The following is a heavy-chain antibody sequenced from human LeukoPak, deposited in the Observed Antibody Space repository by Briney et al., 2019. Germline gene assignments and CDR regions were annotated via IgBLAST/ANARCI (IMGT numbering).Heavy chain of an antibody. CDR3: ARSPRDYDYVWGRYRYTPSGAFDI. D-gene: IGHD3-16*02. J-gene: IGHJ3*02. Sequence: GASVKVSCKASGGTFSSYAISWVRQAPGQGLEWMGGIIPIFGTANYAQKFQGRVTITTDESTSTAYMELSSLRSEDTAVFYCARSPRDYDYVWGRYRYTPSGAFDIWGQGTMVTVSS. V-gene: IGHV1-69*05. CDR1: GGTFSSYA. CDR2: IIPIFGTA.